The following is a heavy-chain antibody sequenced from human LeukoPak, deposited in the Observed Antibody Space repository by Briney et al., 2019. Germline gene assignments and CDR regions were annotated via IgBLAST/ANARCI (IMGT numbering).Heavy chain of an antibody. CDR3: ARETQHPHYFDY. Sequence: SETLSLTCTVSGGSVSSGSYYWSWIRQPPGKGLEWIGYIYYSGSTNYNPSLKSRVTISVDTSKNQFSLKLSSVTAADTAVYYCARETQHPHYFDYWGQGTLVTVCS. V-gene: IGHV4-61*01. CDR1: GGSVSSGSYY. CDR2: IYYSGST. J-gene: IGHJ4*02.